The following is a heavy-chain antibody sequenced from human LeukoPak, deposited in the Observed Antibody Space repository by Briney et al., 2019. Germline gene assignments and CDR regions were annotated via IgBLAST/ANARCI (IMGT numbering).Heavy chain of an antibody. CDR3: AKDPKKYCSSTSCFYWYFDL. Sequence: GGSLRLSCAASGFTFDDYAMHWVRRAPGKGLEWVSGISWNSGSIGYADSVKGRFTISRDNAKNSLYLQMNSLRAEDTALYYCAKDPKKYCSSTSCFYWYFDLWGRGTLVTVSS. J-gene: IGHJ2*01. CDR1: GFTFDDYA. V-gene: IGHV3-9*01. CDR2: ISWNSGSI. D-gene: IGHD2-2*01.